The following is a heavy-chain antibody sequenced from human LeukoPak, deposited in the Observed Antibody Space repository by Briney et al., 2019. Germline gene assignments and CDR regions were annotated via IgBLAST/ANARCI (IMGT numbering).Heavy chain of an antibody. D-gene: IGHD5-18*01. J-gene: IGHJ4*02. CDR3: ARGPRGYSWDY. CDR2: IYPGDSDT. Sequence: GGSLRLSCAASGFTFSGSAMHWVRQMPGKGLEWMGIIYPGDSDTRYRPSFQGQVTISADKTISTAYLQWSSLKASDSAMYYCARGPRGYSWDYWGQGTLVTVSS. CDR1: GFTFSGSA. V-gene: IGHV5-51*01.